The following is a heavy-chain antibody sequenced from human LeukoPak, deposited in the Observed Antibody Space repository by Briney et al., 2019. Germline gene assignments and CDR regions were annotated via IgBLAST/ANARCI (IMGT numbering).Heavy chain of an antibody. V-gene: IGHV3-66*02. CDR1: GFTVSSNY. Sequence: GGSLRLSCAASGFTVSSNYMSWVRQAPGKGLEWVSVIYSGGSTYYADSVKGRFTISRDNSKNTLYLQMNSLRAEDTAVYYCARDWRHCSSTSCHNWFDPWGQGTLVTVSS. D-gene: IGHD2-2*01. CDR2: IYSGGST. J-gene: IGHJ5*02. CDR3: ARDWRHCSSTSCHNWFDP.